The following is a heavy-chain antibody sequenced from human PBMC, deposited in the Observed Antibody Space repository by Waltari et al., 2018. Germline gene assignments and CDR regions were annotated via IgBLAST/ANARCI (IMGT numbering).Heavy chain of an antibody. D-gene: IGHD2-2*01. CDR3: ARDRRSTSSYYFDY. Sequence: QVQLQESGPGLVKPSETLSLTCTVSGGSISSYYWSWIRQPAGKGLEWIGRIYTSGSTNYNPSLKSRVTMSVDTAKNQFSLKLSSVTAADTAVYYCARDRRSTSSYYFDYWGQGTLVTVSS. V-gene: IGHV4-4*07. CDR1: GGSISSYY. J-gene: IGHJ4*02. CDR2: IYTSGST.